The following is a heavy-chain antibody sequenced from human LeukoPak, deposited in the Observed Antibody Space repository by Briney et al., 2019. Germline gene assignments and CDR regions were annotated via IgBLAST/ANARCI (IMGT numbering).Heavy chain of an antibody. CDR2: IYHTGST. CDR1: GYSISSGYY. V-gene: IGHV4-38-2*01. CDR3: VAYCGGDCYRAFDY. Sequence: SETLSLTCAVSGYSISSGYYRGWIRQPPGKGLEWIGTIYHTGSTYYNPSLKSRVTISVDTSKNQFSLKLSSVTAADTAVYYCVAYCGGDCYRAFDYWGQGTLVTVSS. D-gene: IGHD2-21*02. J-gene: IGHJ4*02.